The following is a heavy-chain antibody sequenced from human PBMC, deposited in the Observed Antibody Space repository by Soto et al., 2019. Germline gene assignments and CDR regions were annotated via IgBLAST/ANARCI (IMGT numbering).Heavy chain of an antibody. CDR3: ARGPLRFLEWHYYYYYMDV. CDR1: XYTXXSYD. D-gene: IGHD3-3*01. V-gene: IGHV1-8*01. J-gene: IGHJ6*03. Sequence: XXXSXYTXXSYDINWXRXXTGXXXVWMGWMNPNSGNTGYAQKFQGRVTMTRNTSISTAYMELSSLRSEDTAVYYCARGPLRFLEWHYYYYYMDVWGKGTTVTVSS. CDR2: MNPNSGNT.